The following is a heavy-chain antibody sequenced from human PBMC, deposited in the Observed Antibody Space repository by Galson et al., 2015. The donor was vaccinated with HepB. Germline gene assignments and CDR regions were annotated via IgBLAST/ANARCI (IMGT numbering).Heavy chain of an antibody. CDR2: INPNSGGT. CDR3: ARDLGGVHAYYYYYYMDV. J-gene: IGHJ6*03. V-gene: IGHV1-2*02. Sequence: SVKVSCKASGYTFTGYYMHWVRQAPGQGLEWMGWINPNSGGTNYAQKFQGRVTMTRDTSISTAYMELSRLRSDDTAVYYCARDLGGVHAYYYYYYMDVWGKGTTVTVSS. CDR1: GYTFTGYY.